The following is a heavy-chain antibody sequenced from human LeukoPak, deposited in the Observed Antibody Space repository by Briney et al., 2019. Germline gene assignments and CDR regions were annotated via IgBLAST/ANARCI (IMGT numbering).Heavy chain of an antibody. Sequence: SETLSLTCTVSGGSISSSSYYWGWIRQPPGKGLEWIGSIYYSGSTYYNPSLKSRVTISVDTSKNQLSLKLSSVTAADTAVYYCARYQGYSGYDPMDVWGQGTTVTVSS. V-gene: IGHV4-39*01. CDR3: ARYQGYSGYDPMDV. CDR2: IYYSGST. CDR1: GGSISSSSYY. D-gene: IGHD5-12*01. J-gene: IGHJ6*02.